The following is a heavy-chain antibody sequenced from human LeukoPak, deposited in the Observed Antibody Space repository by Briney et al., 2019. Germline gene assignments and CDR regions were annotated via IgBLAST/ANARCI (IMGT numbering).Heavy chain of an antibody. CDR3: ARGVGRVYYGSGSYCY. J-gene: IGHJ4*02. V-gene: IGHV1-2*02. CDR2: INPNSGGT. CDR1: GYTFTSYY. D-gene: IGHD3-10*01. Sequence: ASVKVSCKASGYTFTSYYMHWVRQAPGQGLEWMGWINPNSGGTNYAQKFQGRVTMTRDTSISTAYMELSRLRSDDTAVYYCARGVGRVYYGSGSYCYWGQGTLVTVSS.